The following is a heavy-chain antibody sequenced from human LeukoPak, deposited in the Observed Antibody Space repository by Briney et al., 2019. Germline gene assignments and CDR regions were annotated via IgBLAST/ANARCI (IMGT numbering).Heavy chain of an antibody. V-gene: IGHV1-69*04. Sequence: GASVKVSCKASGGTFSSYTISWVRQAPGQGLEWMGRIIPILGIANYAQKFQGRVTITADKPTSTAYMQLSSLRSEDTALYYCARDPYCSSTSCHNNWFDPWGQGTLVTVSS. D-gene: IGHD2-2*01. CDR2: IIPILGIA. J-gene: IGHJ5*02. CDR3: ARDPYCSSTSCHNNWFDP. CDR1: GGTFSSYT.